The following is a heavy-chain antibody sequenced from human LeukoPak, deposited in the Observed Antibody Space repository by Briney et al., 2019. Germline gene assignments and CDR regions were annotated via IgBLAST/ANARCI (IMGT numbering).Heavy chain of an antibody. CDR3: AILPPDIVVVPAARKPSYYYMDV. CDR2: IKPDGSGK. Sequence: GGSLRLSCAASGFTFSSYWMTWVRQAPGKGLEWVANIKPDGSGKTYVDSVKGRFTISRDNAKNSLYLQMNSLRAEDTAVYYCAILPPDIVVVPAARKPSYYYMDVWGKGTTVTVSS. V-gene: IGHV3-7*01. CDR1: GFTFSSYW. D-gene: IGHD2-2*01. J-gene: IGHJ6*03.